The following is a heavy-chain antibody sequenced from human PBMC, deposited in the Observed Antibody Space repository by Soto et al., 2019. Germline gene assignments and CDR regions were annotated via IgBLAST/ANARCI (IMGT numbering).Heavy chain of an antibody. CDR1: GGTFSRDA. J-gene: IGHJ5*02. D-gene: IGHD2-15*01. Sequence: QVQLVQSGAEVKNPGSSVKVSCKASGGTFSRDAISWVRQAPGHGLEWMGGIIPMFGSAKYVQKCQGRLTITADESTPPAYIGFRSLRSDDTAVDYCARWVVVVAASQWGWFDPWGQGTLVTVSS. V-gene: IGHV1-69*01. CDR2: IIPMFGSA. CDR3: ARWVVVVAASQWGWFDP.